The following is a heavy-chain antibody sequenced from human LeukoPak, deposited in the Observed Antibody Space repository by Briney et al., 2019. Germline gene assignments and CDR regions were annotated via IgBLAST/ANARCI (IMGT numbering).Heavy chain of an antibody. Sequence: ASETLSLTCTVSSGSLTGYYWSWIRQPAGKGLEWIGRIYTSGSTNYNPSLKSRVTISGDTSKNQFSLRLSSVTAADTAVYYCARASYSYDINGWVPFDYWGQGTLVTVSS. CDR1: SGSLTGYY. V-gene: IGHV4-4*07. CDR2: IYTSGST. CDR3: ARASYSYDINGWVPFDY. D-gene: IGHD3-22*01. J-gene: IGHJ4*02.